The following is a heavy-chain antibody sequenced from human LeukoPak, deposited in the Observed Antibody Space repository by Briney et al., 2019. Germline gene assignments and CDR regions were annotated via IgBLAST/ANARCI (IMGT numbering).Heavy chain of an antibody. Sequence: SETLSLTCTVSGGSISSSSYYWGWVRQPPGKGLEWIGSIYYSGSTYYNPSLKSRVTISVDTSKNQFSLKLSSVTAADTAVYYCARDAMIVVDYFDYWGQGTLVTVSS. CDR2: IYYSGST. J-gene: IGHJ4*02. D-gene: IGHD3-22*01. CDR1: GGSISSSSYY. V-gene: IGHV4-39*02. CDR3: ARDAMIVVDYFDY.